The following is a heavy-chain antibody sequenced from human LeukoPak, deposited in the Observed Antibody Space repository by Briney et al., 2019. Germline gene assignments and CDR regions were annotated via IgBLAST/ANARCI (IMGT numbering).Heavy chain of an antibody. D-gene: IGHD6-13*01. CDR1: GFTFSRNW. CDR3: ARVGQQLDY. Sequence: GGSLRLSCAASGFTFSRNWMSWVRQAPGKGLEYVSSISYNGGSTYYANSVKGRFTITRDNSKNTLYLQMNSLRAEDTAVYYCARVGQQLDYWGQGALVTVSS. CDR2: ISYNGGST. V-gene: IGHV3-64*01. J-gene: IGHJ4*02.